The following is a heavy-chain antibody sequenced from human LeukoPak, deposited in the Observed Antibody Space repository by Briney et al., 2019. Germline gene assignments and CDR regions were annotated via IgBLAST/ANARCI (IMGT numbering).Heavy chain of an antibody. V-gene: IGHV1-18*01. CDR1: GYTFTSYG. J-gene: IGHJ6*03. D-gene: IGHD3-22*01. Sequence: ASVKVSCKASGYTFTSYGISWVRQAPGQGLEWMGWISAYNGNTNYAQKLQGRVTMTTDTYTSTAYMELRSLRSDDTAVYYCARERGDDYDSSGYYYTYLDVWGKGTTVTVSS. CDR3: ARERGDDYDSSGYYYTYLDV. CDR2: ISAYNGNT.